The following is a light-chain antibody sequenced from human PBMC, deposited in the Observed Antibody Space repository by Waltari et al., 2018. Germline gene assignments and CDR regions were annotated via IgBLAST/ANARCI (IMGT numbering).Light chain of an antibody. CDR1: HSVLHRSNSKNY. Sequence: DIVLTQSPDSLALLLGGRATLHRKCSHSVLHRSNSKNYFAWYQQKPGQPPKLLIYWASTRESGVPDRFSGSGSGTDFTLTINSLQAEDVAVYYCQQYYSTIFTFGPGTKVDLK. J-gene: IGKJ3*01. CDR2: WAS. V-gene: IGKV4-1*01. CDR3: QQYYSTIFT.